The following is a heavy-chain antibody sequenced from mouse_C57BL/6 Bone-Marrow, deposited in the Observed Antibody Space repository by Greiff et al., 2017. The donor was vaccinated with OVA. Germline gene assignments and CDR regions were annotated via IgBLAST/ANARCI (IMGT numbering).Heavy chain of an antibody. D-gene: IGHD4-1*01. V-gene: IGHV5-4*01. CDR1: GFTFSSYA. Sequence: EVQGVESGGGLVKPGGSLKLSCAASGFTFSSYAMSWVRQTPEKRLEWVATISDGGSYTYYPDNVKGRFTISRDNAKNNLYLQMSHLKSEDTAMYYCARDLGDAMDYWGQGTSVTVSS. J-gene: IGHJ4*01. CDR3: ARDLGDAMDY. CDR2: ISDGGSYT.